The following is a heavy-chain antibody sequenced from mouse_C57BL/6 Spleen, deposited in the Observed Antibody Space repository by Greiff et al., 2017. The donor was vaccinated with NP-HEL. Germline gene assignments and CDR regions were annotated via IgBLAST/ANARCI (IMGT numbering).Heavy chain of an antibody. Sequence: EVQLVESGGGLVQPGGSLKLSCAASGFTFSDYGMAWVRQAPRKGPEWVAFISNLAYSIYYADTVTGRFPISRENAKNTLYLEMSSLRSEDTSMYYCARHVVAKAMDYWGQGTSVTVSS. CDR3: ARHVVAKAMDY. J-gene: IGHJ4*01. CDR2: ISNLAYSI. V-gene: IGHV5-15*01. CDR1: GFTFSDYG. D-gene: IGHD1-1*01.